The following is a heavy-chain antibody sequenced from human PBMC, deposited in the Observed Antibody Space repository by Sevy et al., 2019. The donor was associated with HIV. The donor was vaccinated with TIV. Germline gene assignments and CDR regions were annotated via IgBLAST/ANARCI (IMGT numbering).Heavy chain of an antibody. J-gene: IGHJ4*02. CDR1: GFSLNSYC. V-gene: IGHV3-7*01. CDR3: VRAIAADGSF. D-gene: IGHD6-13*01. Sequence: GGSLRLSCAASGFSLNSYCMSWVRQAPGKGLEWVANIKQDGSGKYYEDSVKGRFTISRDNARNLLYLQMNSLRAEDTAVCDCVRAIAADGSFWGQGTLVTVSS. CDR2: IKQDGSGK.